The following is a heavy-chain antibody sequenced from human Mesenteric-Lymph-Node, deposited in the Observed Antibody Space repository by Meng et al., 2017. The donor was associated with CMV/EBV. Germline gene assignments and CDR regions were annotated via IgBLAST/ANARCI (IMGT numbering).Heavy chain of an antibody. V-gene: IGHV1-69*10. CDR2: IIPILGIA. Sequence: SVKVSCKASGYTFTGYYMHWVRQAPGQGLEWMGGIIPILGIANYAQKFQGRVTITADKSTSTAYMELSSLRSEDTAVYYCARDKFDFWSGYWRLGYGMDVWGQGTTVTAP. D-gene: IGHD3-3*01. CDR1: GYTFTGYY. CDR3: ARDKFDFWSGYWRLGYGMDV. J-gene: IGHJ6*02.